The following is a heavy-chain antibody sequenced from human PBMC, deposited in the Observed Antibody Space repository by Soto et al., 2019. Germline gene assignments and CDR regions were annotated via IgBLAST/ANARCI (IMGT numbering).Heavy chain of an antibody. CDR1: GYTFTSYG. V-gene: IGHV1-18*01. D-gene: IGHD2-2*01. CDR3: ARDLDCSSTSCYRYNWFDP. CDR2: ISAYNGNT. J-gene: IGHJ5*02. Sequence: QVQLVQSGAEVKKPGASVKVSCKASGYTFTSYGISWVRQAPGQGLEWMGWISAYNGNTNYAQKLQGRVTMTTDTSTSTAYMELSSLRSDDTAVYYCARDLDCSSTSCYRYNWFDPWGQGTLVTVSS.